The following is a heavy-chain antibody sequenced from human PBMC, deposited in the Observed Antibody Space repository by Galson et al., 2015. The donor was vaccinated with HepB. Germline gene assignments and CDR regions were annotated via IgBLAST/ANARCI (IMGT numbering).Heavy chain of an antibody. CDR2: IYSGGST. Sequence: SLRLSCAASGFTVSSNYMSWVRQAPGKGLEWVSVIYSGGSTYYADSVKGRFTISRDNSKNTLYLQMNSLRAEDTAVYYCARDDIVATRGGRSYYYGMDVWGQGTTVTVSS. CDR3: ARDDIVATRGGRSYYYGMDV. V-gene: IGHV3-53*01. J-gene: IGHJ6*02. D-gene: IGHD5-12*01. CDR1: GFTVSSNY.